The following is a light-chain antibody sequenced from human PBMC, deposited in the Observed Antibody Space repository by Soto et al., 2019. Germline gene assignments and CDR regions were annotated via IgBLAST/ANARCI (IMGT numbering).Light chain of an antibody. CDR2: GAS. CDR1: RSVSSSS. Sequence: EIVLTQSPGTLSLSPAERATLSCRPSRSVSSSSLAWYQQKPGQAPRLLIYGASSRATGIPDRFSGSGSGTDFTLTISRLEPEDFAVYYCQQYGSSRFTFGPGTKVDI. CDR3: QQYGSSRFT. V-gene: IGKV3-20*01. J-gene: IGKJ3*01.